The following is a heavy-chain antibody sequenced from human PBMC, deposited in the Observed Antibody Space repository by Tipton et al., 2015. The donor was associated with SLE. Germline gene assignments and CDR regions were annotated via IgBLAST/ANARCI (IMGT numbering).Heavy chain of an antibody. Sequence: GLVKPSETLSLTCGVYGGSFSGYYWTWIRQPPGKGLEWVGEISHSGSTNYNPSLKSRVPISVDTPKNQFSLRLNSVTAADTGVYFCARRNYGDNEDSFDIWGQGTMVTVSS. CDR1: GGSFSGYY. J-gene: IGHJ3*02. V-gene: IGHV4-34*01. CDR3: ARRNYGDNEDSFDI. D-gene: IGHD4-17*01. CDR2: ISHSGST.